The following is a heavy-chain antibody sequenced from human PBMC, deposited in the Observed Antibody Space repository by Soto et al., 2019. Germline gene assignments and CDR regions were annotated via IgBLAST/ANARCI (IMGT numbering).Heavy chain of an antibody. CDR1: GCTLPNYD. D-gene: IGHD6-13*01. CDR2: MNPNSGNT. Sequence: AAVKVSCKASGCTLPNYDINWVRQATGQGLEWMGWMNPNSGNTGYAQKFQGRVTMTRNTSISTAYMELSSLRSEDTAVYYCARYSTDAKFDPCGQGTLVTVSS. J-gene: IGHJ5*02. V-gene: IGHV1-8*01. CDR3: ARYSTDAKFDP.